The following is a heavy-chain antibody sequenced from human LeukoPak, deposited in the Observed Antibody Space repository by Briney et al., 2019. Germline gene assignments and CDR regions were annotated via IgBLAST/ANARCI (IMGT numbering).Heavy chain of an antibody. V-gene: IGHV1-24*01. D-gene: IGHD2-15*01. CDR2: FDPEDGET. CDR1: GYTLTELS. Sequence: ASVKVSCKVSGYTLTELSMHWVRQAPGKGLEWMGGFDPEDGETIYAQKFQGRVTMTEDTSTDTAYMELSSLRSEDTAVYYCAIQRPYCSGGSCLIDYWGQGTLVTVSS. J-gene: IGHJ4*02. CDR3: AIQRPYCSGGSCLIDY.